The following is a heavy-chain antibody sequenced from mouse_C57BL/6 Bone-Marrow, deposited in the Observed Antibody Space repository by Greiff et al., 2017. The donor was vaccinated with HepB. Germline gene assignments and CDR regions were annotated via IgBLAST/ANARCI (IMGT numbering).Heavy chain of an antibody. V-gene: IGHV6-3*01. CDR2: IRLKSDNYAT. CDR3: TGGGMDY. CDR1: GFTFSNYW. J-gene: IGHJ4*01. Sequence: EVKLMESGGGLVQHGGSMKLSCVASGFTFSNYWMNWVRQSPEKGLEWVAQIRLKSDNYATHYAESVKGRFTISRDDSKSSVYLQMNNLRAEDTGIYYCTGGGMDYWGQGTSVTVSS.